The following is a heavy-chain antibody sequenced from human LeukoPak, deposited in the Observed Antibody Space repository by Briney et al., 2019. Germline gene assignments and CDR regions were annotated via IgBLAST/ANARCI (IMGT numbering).Heavy chain of an antibody. D-gene: IGHD6-13*01. CDR2: IYSSGST. V-gene: IGHV4-4*07. J-gene: IGHJ4*02. CDR1: GGSISSYY. Sequence: PSETLSLTCTVSGGSISSYYWSWIRQPAGRGLEWIGRIYSSGSTNYNPSLKSRVTMSADTSKDQFSLKLASVTAADTAVYYCATGYSGTWYYFDYWGQGTLVTVSS. CDR3: ATGYSGTWYYFDY.